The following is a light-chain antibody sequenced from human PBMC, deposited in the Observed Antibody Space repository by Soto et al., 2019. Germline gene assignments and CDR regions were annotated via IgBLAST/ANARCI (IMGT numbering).Light chain of an antibody. CDR2: DTY. Sequence: QSVLTQQPSVSAAPGQRVTISCSGSSSNIGRNYESWYQQFPGTAPRLLIFDTYKRPSGVPDRFSGSKSGTSSTLAITGLQSGDEADYYCAAWDSSLSIVIFGGGTQLTVL. CDR3: AAWDSSLSIVI. CDR1: SSNIGRNY. V-gene: IGLV1-51*01. J-gene: IGLJ2*01.